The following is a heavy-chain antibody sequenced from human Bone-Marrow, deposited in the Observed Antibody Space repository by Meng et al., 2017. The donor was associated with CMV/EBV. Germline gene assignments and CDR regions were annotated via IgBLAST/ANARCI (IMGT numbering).Heavy chain of an antibody. CDR2: INHSGST. J-gene: IGHJ1*01. D-gene: IGHD2-21*01. CDR1: GFTVSSNY. V-gene: IGHV4-34*01. Sequence: LSCAASGFTVSSNYMSWVRQAPGKGLEWIGEINHSGSTNYNPSLKSRVTISVDTSKNQFSLKLSSVTAADTAVYYCARAGVFPRYFQHWGQGTLVTVSS. CDR3: ARAGVFPRYFQH.